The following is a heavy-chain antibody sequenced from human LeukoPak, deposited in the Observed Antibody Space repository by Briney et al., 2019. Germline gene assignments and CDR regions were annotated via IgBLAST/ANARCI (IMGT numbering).Heavy chain of an antibody. J-gene: IGHJ3*02. CDR1: GYTFTSYW. Sequence: GESLKISCKGSGYTFTSYWIGWVRQMPGKGLEWMGIIYPGDSDTRYSPSFQGQVTISSDMSIGTAYLQWSSLKASDTDMYYCARHRDYVPDIWGQGTMVTVSS. D-gene: IGHD3-16*01. V-gene: IGHV5-51*01. CDR3: ARHRDYVPDI. CDR2: IYPGDSDT.